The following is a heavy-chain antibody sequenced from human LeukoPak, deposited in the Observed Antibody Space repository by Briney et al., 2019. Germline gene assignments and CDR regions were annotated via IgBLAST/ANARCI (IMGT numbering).Heavy chain of an antibody. CDR3: ARGRFGNPLQLQPRRPFDM. J-gene: IGHJ3*02. Sequence: SETLSLTCAVYGGIFNGYYWSWIRQPPGKGLEWIGEIIRSGTTNYNPTLKSRVTISVDTSKSQVSLKLTSVTAADTAVFYCARGRFGNPLQLQPRRPFDMWGQGTVVTISS. V-gene: IGHV4-34*01. CDR2: IIRSGTT. CDR1: GGIFNGYY. D-gene: IGHD1-1*01.